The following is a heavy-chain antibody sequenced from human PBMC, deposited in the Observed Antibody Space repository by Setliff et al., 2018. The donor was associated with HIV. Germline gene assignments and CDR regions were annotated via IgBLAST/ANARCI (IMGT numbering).Heavy chain of an antibody. Sequence: PSETLSLTCVASGGSLSSYYWNWIRQTPGKGLEWVSSISSGGIIKKYSGSVKGRFTISRDNSKNTLYLQMNSLRAEDTAVYYCAKDRFSDSSAPGDAFDVWGVGTLVTVSS. CDR1: GGSLSSYY. J-gene: IGHJ3*01. CDR2: ISSGGIIK. D-gene: IGHD3-22*01. CDR3: AKDRFSDSSAPGDAFDV. V-gene: IGHV3-23*01.